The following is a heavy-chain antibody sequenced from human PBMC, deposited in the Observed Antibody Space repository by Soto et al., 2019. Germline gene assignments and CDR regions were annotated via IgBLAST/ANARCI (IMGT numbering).Heavy chain of an antibody. J-gene: IGHJ4*02. Sequence: GGSLRLSCAASGFTFSSYGMHWVRQAPGKGLEWVAVISYDGSNKYYADSVKGRFTISRDNSKNTLYLQMNSLRAEDTAVYYCAKGIDYGVLLLAYGGQGPWVPV. CDR1: GFTFSSYG. CDR3: AKGIDYGVLLLAY. D-gene: IGHD4-17*01. CDR2: ISYDGSNK. V-gene: IGHV3-30*18.